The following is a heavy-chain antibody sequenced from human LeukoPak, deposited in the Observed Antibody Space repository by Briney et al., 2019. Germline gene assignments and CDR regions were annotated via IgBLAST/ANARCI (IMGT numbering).Heavy chain of an antibody. CDR2: INPSGGST. CDR1: GYTFTSYY. Sequence: ASVKVSCKASGYTFTSYYMHWVRQAPGQGLEWMGIINPSGGSTSYAQKFQGRVTMTRDTSTSTVYMELSSLRSEDTAVYYCARSLGGYSYGTAYHYGMDVWGQGTTVTVSS. CDR3: ARSLGGYSYGTAYHYGMDV. J-gene: IGHJ6*02. V-gene: IGHV1-46*01. D-gene: IGHD5-18*01.